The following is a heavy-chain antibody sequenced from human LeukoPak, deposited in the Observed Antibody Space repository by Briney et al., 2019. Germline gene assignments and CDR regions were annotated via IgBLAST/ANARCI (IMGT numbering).Heavy chain of an antibody. CDR2: ISAYNGNT. Sequence: ASVKVSCTASGGTFSSYAISWVRQAPGQGLEWMGWISAYNGNTNYAQKLQGRVTMTTDTSTSTAYMELRSLRSDDTAVYYCARQDYDFWSGYYTTFDYWGQGTLVTVSS. D-gene: IGHD3-3*01. CDR3: ARQDYDFWSGYYTTFDY. J-gene: IGHJ4*02. V-gene: IGHV1-18*01. CDR1: GGTFSSYA.